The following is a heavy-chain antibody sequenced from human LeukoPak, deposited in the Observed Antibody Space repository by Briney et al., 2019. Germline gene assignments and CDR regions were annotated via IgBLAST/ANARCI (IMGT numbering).Heavy chain of an antibody. CDR3: AKDEAAPISWAWFDP. CDR2: ISGSGGST. Sequence: QSGGSLRLSCAASGFTFSSYAMSWVRQAPGKGLEWVSAISGSGGSTYYADSVKGRFTISRDNSKNTLYLQMNSLRAEDTAVYYCAKDEAAPISWAWFDPWGQGTLVTVSS. J-gene: IGHJ5*02. CDR1: GFTFSSYA. D-gene: IGHD2-15*01. V-gene: IGHV3-23*01.